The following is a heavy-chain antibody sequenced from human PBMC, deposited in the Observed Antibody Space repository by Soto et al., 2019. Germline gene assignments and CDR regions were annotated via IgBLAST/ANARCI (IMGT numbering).Heavy chain of an antibody. Sequence: QVQLFQSGAGLKKPGAPVNISCTASGFTFSDNLINWVRQVPGQGLEWMGWLNPDTGNTRYSETFQGRVTISRHPSASIAYLELSGLENEDTALYFCARDIQSVGPRANDAFDVWGQGTMITVSS. CDR1: GFTFSDNL. D-gene: IGHD5-18*01. CDR3: ARDIQSVGPRANDAFDV. V-gene: IGHV1-3*01. CDR2: LNPDTGNT. J-gene: IGHJ3*01.